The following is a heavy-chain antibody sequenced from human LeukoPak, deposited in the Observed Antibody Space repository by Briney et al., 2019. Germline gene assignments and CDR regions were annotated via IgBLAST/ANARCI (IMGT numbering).Heavy chain of an antibody. CDR2: IYYSGST. CDR3: ARDFGSSWYDYYYYYGMDV. J-gene: IGHJ6*02. CDR1: GGSISSSSYY. V-gene: IGHV4-39*07. D-gene: IGHD6-13*01. Sequence: PSETLSLTCTVSGGSISSSSYYWGWIRQPPGKGLEWIGSIYYSGSTYYNPSLKSRVTISVDTSKNQFSLKLSSVTAADTAVYYCARDFGSSWYDYYYYYGMDVWGQGTTVTVSS.